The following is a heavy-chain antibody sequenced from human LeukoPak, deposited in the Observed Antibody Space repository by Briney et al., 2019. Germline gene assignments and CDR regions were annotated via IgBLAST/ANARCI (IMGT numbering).Heavy chain of an antibody. J-gene: IGHJ5*02. Sequence: GGSLRLSCAASGFTFSSYAMSWARQAPGKGLEWVSAISGSGGSTYYADSVKGRFTISRDNSKNTLYLQMNSLRAEDTAVYYCAKDPQFVVVPAAHNNWFDPWGQGTLVTVSS. CDR1: GFTFSSYA. CDR3: AKDPQFVVVPAAHNNWFDP. V-gene: IGHV3-23*01. CDR2: ISGSGGST. D-gene: IGHD2-2*01.